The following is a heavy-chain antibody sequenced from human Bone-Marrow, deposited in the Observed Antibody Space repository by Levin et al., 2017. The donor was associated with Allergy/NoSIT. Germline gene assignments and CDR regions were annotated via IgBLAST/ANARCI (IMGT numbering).Heavy chain of an antibody. J-gene: IGHJ4*02. CDR1: GFTFSSYW. V-gene: IGHV3-7*01. CDR2: IKTDGSAT. CDR3: GRFGLVTANRGIDH. D-gene: IGHD2-21*02. Sequence: PGGSLRLSCAASGFTFSSYWMTWVRQAPGKGLEWVAHIKTDGSATGYMDSVKGRFTISRDNAKNSLDLQMNSLRAEDTAVYYCGRFGLVTANRGIDHWGQGILVTVSS.